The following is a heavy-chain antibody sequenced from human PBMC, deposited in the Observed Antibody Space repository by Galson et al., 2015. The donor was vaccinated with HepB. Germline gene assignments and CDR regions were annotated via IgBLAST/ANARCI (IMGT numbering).Heavy chain of an antibody. J-gene: IGHJ4*02. Sequence: TLSLTCTVSGGSISSYYWSWIRQPPGKGLEWIGYTYYSGSTNYNPSLKSRVTISVDTSKNQFSLKLSSVTAADTAVYYCARVTLAFDYWGQGTLVTVSS. CDR3: ARVTLAFDY. CDR1: GGSISSYY. CDR2: TYYSGST. V-gene: IGHV4-59*01.